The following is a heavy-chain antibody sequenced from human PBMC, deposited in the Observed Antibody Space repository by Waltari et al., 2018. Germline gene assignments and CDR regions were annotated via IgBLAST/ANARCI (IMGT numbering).Heavy chain of an antibody. D-gene: IGHD6-6*01. Sequence: QVQLVQSGAEVKKPGSSVKVSCKASGGTFSSYAISWVRQAPGQGLEWLGGIIPIFGTANYAQKFQGRVTITADESTSTAYMELRSLRSEDTAVYFCARDPLTGLARYYSMDVWGKGTMVTVSS. J-gene: IGHJ6*03. CDR2: IIPIFGTA. V-gene: IGHV1-69*01. CDR3: ARDPLTGLARYYSMDV. CDR1: GGTFSSYA.